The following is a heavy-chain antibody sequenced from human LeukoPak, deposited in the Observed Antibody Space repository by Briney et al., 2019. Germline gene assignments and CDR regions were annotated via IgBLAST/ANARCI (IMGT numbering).Heavy chain of an antibody. CDR1: GGSISSYY. CDR3: ARGKYSSSSYDY. J-gene: IGHJ4*02. CDR2: IYYSGST. D-gene: IGHD6-6*01. V-gene: IGHV4-59*01. Sequence: SETLSLTCTVSGGSISSYYWSWIRQPPGKGLEWIGYIYYSGSTYYNPSLKSRVTISVDTSKNQFSLKLSSVTAADTAVYYCARGKYSSSSYDYWGQGTLVTVSS.